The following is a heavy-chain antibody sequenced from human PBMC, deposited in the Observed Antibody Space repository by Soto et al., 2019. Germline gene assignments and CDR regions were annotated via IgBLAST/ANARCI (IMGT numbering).Heavy chain of an antibody. V-gene: IGHV4-31*03. CDR2: IHYSGST. CDR1: GGSISSGGYY. Sequence: TSETLSLTCTVSGGSISSGGYYWSWIRQHPGKGLEWIGYIHYSGSTYHNPSLKSRVTISVDTSKNQFSLRLTSVTAADTAVYYCVRREAVAGSQFDFRGQGTLVTGSS. J-gene: IGHJ4*02. D-gene: IGHD6-19*01. CDR3: VRREAVAGSQFDF.